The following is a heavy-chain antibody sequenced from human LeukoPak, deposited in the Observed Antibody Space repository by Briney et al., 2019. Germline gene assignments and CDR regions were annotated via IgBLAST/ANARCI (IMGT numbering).Heavy chain of an antibody. Sequence: PGRSLRLSCAASGFTFSSYAMHWVRQAPGKGLEWVAVISYDGSNKYYADSVKGRFTISRDNSKNTLYLQMNSLRAEDTAVYYCARDRPTVTTRRFDYWGQGTLVTVSS. CDR3: ARDRPTVTTRRFDY. CDR1: GFTFSSYA. V-gene: IGHV3-30-3*01. J-gene: IGHJ4*02. CDR2: ISYDGSNK. D-gene: IGHD4-11*01.